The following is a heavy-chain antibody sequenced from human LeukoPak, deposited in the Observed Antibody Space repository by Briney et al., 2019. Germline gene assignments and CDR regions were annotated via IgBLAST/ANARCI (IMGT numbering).Heavy chain of an antibody. J-gene: IGHJ4*02. CDR2: IYYSGST. CDR1: GGSISSSSYY. Sequence: SETLSLTCTVSGGSISSSSYYWGWIRQPPGKGLEWIGSIYYSGSTYYNPSLKSRVTISVDTSKNQFSLKLSSVTAADTAVYYCARQNSGYLGYYFDYWGQGTLVTVSS. D-gene: IGHD5-12*01. V-gene: IGHV4-39*01. CDR3: ARQNSGYLGYYFDY.